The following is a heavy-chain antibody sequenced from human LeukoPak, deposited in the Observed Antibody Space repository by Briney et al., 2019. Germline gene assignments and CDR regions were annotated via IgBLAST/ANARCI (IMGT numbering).Heavy chain of an antibody. CDR2: IRYDGSNK. Sequence: RPGGSLRLSCAASGFTFSSYGMHWVRQAPGKGLEWVAIIRYDGSNKYYADSVKGRFTISRDNAKNSLYLQMNSLRAEDTAVYYCARVARSGVEMATIVGYWGQGTLVTVSS. D-gene: IGHD5-24*01. CDR3: ARVARSGVEMATIVGY. CDR1: GFTFSSYG. J-gene: IGHJ4*02. V-gene: IGHV3-30*02.